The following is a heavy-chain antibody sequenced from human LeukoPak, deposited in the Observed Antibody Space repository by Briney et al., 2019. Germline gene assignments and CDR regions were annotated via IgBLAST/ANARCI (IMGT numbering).Heavy chain of an antibody. D-gene: IGHD3-3*01. CDR2: ISWNSGSI. CDR3: AKALEGSMEWLPLDY. CDR1: GFTFDDYA. V-gene: IGHV3-9*01. Sequence: GGSLRLSCAASGFTFDDYAMHWVRQAPGKGLEWVSGISWNSGSIGYADSVKGRFTISRDNAKNSLYLQMNSLRAEDTALYYCAKALEGSMEWLPLDYWGQGTLVTVSS. J-gene: IGHJ4*02.